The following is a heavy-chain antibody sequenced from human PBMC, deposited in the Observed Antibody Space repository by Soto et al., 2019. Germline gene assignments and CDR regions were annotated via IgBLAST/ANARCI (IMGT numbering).Heavy chain of an antibody. Sequence: GGSLRLSCAASGFTFSDYYMSWIRQAPGKGLEWVSYISSSGSTIYYADSVKGRFTISRDNAKNSLYLQMNSLRAEDTAVYYCASLVVVVPAAGKTFDYWGQGTLVTVSS. CDR2: ISSSGSTI. J-gene: IGHJ4*02. CDR1: GFTFSDYY. V-gene: IGHV3-11*01. D-gene: IGHD2-2*01. CDR3: ASLVVVVPAAGKTFDY.